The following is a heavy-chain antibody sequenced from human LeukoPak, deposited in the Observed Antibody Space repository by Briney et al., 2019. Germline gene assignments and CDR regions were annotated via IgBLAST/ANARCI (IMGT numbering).Heavy chain of an antibody. D-gene: IGHD2-15*01. J-gene: IGHJ6*03. CDR1: GGSISSSSYY. CDR3: ARGYCSGGSCYSHYMDV. Sequence: PSETLSLTCTVSGGSISSSSYYWGWIRQPPGKGLEWIGSIYYSGSTYYNPSLKSRVTISVDTSKNQFSLKLSSVTAADMAVYYCARGYCSGGSCYSHYMDVWGKGTTVTISS. V-gene: IGHV4-39*07. CDR2: IYYSGST.